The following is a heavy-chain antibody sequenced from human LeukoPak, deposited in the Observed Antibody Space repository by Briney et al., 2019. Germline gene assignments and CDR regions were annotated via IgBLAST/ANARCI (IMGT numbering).Heavy chain of an antibody. CDR2: ISGSGGST. V-gene: IGHV3-23*01. D-gene: IGHD6-13*01. J-gene: IGHJ4*02. CDR1: GFTFSSYA. CDR3: AKGPYSSSWYSYFDY. Sequence: SGGSLRLSCAASGFTFSSYAMSWVRQAPGKGLEWVSAISGSGGSTYYADSVKGRFTISRDNSKNTLYLQMNSLRAEDTAVYYCAKGPYSSSWYSYFDYWGQGTLVTVSS.